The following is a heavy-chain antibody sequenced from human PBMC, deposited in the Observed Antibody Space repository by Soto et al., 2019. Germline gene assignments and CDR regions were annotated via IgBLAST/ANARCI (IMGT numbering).Heavy chain of an antibody. V-gene: IGHV3-23*01. J-gene: IGHJ4*02. CDR2: IDKTGGVT. Sequence: EVQFLESGGGLVQTGGSLRLSCAVSGFTFSNHAVTWVRKAPRKGLEWVSTIDKTGGVTNYAASVKGRFTISRDNSKNTLYLHMRSLKVEDTAVYYCAKMSVDSGGWGQGTLVTVSS. CDR1: GFTFSNHA. CDR3: AKMSVDSGG. D-gene: IGHD4-17*01.